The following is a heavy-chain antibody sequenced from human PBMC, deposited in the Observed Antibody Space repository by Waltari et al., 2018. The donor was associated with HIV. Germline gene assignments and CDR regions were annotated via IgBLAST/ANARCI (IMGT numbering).Heavy chain of an antibody. CDR3: GRETFVRGFDY. Sequence: DVHVVESGGGSVKPGQSLRISWSTSGFILNDYTMSWFRHAPGKGLEWVGVRRNKIYHWTTEDAAAVEGRFTISKDDSKGVVHLQMNSLQIDDTAVYFCGRETFVRGFDYWGQGTLVTVSS. D-gene: IGHD3-10*01. CDR2: RRNKIYHWTT. J-gene: IGHJ4*02. CDR1: GFILNDYT. V-gene: IGHV3-49*05.